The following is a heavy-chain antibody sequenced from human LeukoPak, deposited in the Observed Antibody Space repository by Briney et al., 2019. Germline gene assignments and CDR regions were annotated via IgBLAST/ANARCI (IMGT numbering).Heavy chain of an antibody. V-gene: IGHV1-69*05. D-gene: IGHD4-17*01. CDR2: IIPIFGTA. CDR1: GGTFSSYA. Sequence: GASVKVSCKASGGTFSSYAISWVRQAPGQGLEWMGGIIPIFGTANYAQKLQGRVTMTTDTSTSTAYMELRSLRSDDTAVYYCARAQTVTMPHYYYYMDVWGKGTTVTISS. CDR3: ARAQTVTMPHYYYYMDV. J-gene: IGHJ6*03.